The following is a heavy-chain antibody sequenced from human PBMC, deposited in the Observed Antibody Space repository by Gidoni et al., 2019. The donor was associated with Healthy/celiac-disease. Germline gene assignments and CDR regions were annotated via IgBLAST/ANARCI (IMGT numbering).Heavy chain of an antibody. CDR1: GFTFSSYA. CDR2: ISGSGGST. V-gene: IGHV3-23*01. J-gene: IGHJ4*02. CDR3: AKGDKVSSSCLIR. Sequence: EVQLLESGGGLVQPGGSLRLSCAASGFTFSSYAMSWVRQAPGKGLEWVAAISGSGGSTYYADSVKGRFTISRDNSKNTLYLQMNSLRAEDTAVYYCAKGDKVSSSCLIRWGQGTLVTVSS. D-gene: IGHD6-13*01.